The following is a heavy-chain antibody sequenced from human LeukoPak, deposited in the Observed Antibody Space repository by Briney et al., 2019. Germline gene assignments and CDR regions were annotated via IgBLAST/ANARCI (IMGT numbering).Heavy chain of an antibody. V-gene: IGHV3-23*01. J-gene: IGHJ4*02. CDR1: GFTFSSYA. CDR3: AKDGGYCSSTSCYGEGYFHY. CDR2: ISGSGGST. D-gene: IGHD2-2*01. Sequence: GGSQRLSCAASGFTFSSYAMSWVRQAPGKGLEWVSAISGSGGSTYYADSLKGRFTISRDNSKNTLYLQMNSLRAEDTAVYYCAKDGGYCSSTSCYGEGYFHYWGQGTLVTVSS.